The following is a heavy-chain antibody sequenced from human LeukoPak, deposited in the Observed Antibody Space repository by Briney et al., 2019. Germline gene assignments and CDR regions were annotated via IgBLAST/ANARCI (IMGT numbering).Heavy chain of an antibody. CDR1: GGSITSSTYY. CDR3: ARVDRGSGSYYRYYYYMDV. J-gene: IGHJ6*03. D-gene: IGHD3-10*01. V-gene: IGHV4-39*07. CDR2: IYYSGST. Sequence: SETLSLTCTVYGGSITSSTYYWGWIRQPPGKGLEWIGSIYYSGSTYSNPSLKSRVTVSVDTSKNQFSLKLSSVTAADTAVYYCARVDRGSGSYYRYYYYMDVWGKGTTVTVSS.